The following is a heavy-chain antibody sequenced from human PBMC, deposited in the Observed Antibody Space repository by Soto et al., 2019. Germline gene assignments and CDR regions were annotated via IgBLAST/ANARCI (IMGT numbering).Heavy chain of an antibody. CDR3: AKGGDSYYYYGMDV. J-gene: IGHJ6*02. D-gene: IGHD2-21*02. CDR1: GFTFSSYA. CDR2: ISGSGGSK. V-gene: IGHV3-23*01. Sequence: GGSLRLSCAASGFTFSSYAMSWVRQGPGKGLGWVAGISGSGGSKYYADSVKGRFTISRDNSKNTLYLQMNSLRAEDTAVYYCAKGGDSYYYYGMDVWGQGTTVTVSS.